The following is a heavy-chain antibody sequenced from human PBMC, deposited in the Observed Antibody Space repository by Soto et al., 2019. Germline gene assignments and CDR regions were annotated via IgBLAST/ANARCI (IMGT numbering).Heavy chain of an antibody. CDR1: GGSISIVDYY. CDR3: ARAATYCSSTSCYTGAFDI. J-gene: IGHJ3*02. D-gene: IGHD2-2*02. CDR2: IYYSGTT. V-gene: IGHV4-31*03. Sequence: SETLSLTCTVSGGSISIVDYYWSWIRQHPGKGLEWIGYIYYSGTTFYTPSLKSRLTTSVDTSQNQFSLMLSSVTAADTAVYYCARAATYCSSTSCYTGAFDIWGQGTMVTVSS.